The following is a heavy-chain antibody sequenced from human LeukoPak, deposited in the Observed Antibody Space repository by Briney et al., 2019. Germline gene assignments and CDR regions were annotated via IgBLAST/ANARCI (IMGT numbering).Heavy chain of an antibody. J-gene: IGHJ4*02. D-gene: IGHD5-24*01. CDR3: TRERRRDGYNYKDY. V-gene: IGHV3-30*04. Sequence: GGSLRLSCAVSGFTFSAYGMHWVRQAPGKGLEWVAVISYDGSYQAYADSVKGRFTVSRDSSKNTLYLQLNSLRPEDTGLYYCTRERRRDGYNYKDYWGRGTQVSGSS. CDR2: ISYDGSYQ. CDR1: GFTFSAYG.